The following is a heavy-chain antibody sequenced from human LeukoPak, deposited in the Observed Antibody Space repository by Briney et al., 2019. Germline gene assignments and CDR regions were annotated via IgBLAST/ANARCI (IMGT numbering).Heavy chain of an antibody. Sequence: GGSLRLSCAASGFTFSSYAVSWVRQAPGKGLEWVSAISGSGGSTYYADSVKGRFTISRDNSKNTLYLQMDSLRAAEPPVYYCENLGTLSVAGIDYWGPGTLVTVSP. D-gene: IGHD1-14*01. CDR1: GFTFSSYA. CDR2: ISGSGGST. CDR3: ENLGTLSVAGIDY. J-gene: IGHJ4*02. V-gene: IGHV3-23*01.